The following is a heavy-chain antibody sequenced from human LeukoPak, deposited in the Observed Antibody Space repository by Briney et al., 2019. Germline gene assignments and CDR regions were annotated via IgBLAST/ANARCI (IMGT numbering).Heavy chain of an antibody. Sequence: ASVKVSCKASGYTFTGYYMHWVRQAPGQGLEWMGWINPNSGGTNYAQKFQGRVTMTRDTSISTAYMELSRLRSDDTAVYYCARTDIVVVPAAIVYYYYYMDVWGKGTTVTVSS. CDR1: GYTFTGYY. V-gene: IGHV1-2*02. J-gene: IGHJ6*03. CDR3: ARTDIVVVPAAIVYYYYYMDV. CDR2: INPNSGGT. D-gene: IGHD2-2*01.